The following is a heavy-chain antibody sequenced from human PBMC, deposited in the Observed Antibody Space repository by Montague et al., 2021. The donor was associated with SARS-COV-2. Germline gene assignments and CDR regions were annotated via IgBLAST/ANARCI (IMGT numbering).Heavy chain of an antibody. V-gene: IGHV3-23*01. D-gene: IGHD3-22*01. CDR1: GFTFSNYV. Sequence: SLRLSCAASGFTFSNYVMAWVRQVPGKGLEWVTAISGSGGSTYYADSVKGRSTVSRDNSKNTVYLQMNSLRVDDTAVYFCARGLDYQDSSGYSYLRHWGQGTLVTVSS. J-gene: IGHJ1*01. CDR2: ISGSGGST. CDR3: ARGLDYQDSSGYSYLRH.